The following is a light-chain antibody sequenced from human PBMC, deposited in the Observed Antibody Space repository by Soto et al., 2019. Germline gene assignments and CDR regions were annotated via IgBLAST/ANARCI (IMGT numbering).Light chain of an antibody. CDR1: QSVSSSY. CDR3: QQYDSSPLT. J-gene: IGKJ4*01. V-gene: IGKV3-20*01. Sequence: EIVLTQSPGTLSLSPGERATLSCRASQSVSSSYLSWYQKQPGQAPRLLIYGASSSATGIPDWFSGSGSGRDFTLTSSRLTPEDCALYYPQQYDSSPLTFGGGTKVDIK. CDR2: GAS.